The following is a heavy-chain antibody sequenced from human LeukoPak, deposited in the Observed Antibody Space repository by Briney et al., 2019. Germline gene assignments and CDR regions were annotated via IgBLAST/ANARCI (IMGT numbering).Heavy chain of an antibody. V-gene: IGHV4-59*01. J-gene: IGHJ4*02. D-gene: IGHD4-17*01. Sequence: SETLSLTCTVSGGSISSYYWSWIRQPPGKGLEWIGYIYYSGSTNYNPSLKSRVTISVDTSKNQFSLKLSSVAAADTAVYYCARGDKYGDYFDYWGQGTLVTVSS. CDR1: GGSISSYY. CDR2: IYYSGST. CDR3: ARGDKYGDYFDY.